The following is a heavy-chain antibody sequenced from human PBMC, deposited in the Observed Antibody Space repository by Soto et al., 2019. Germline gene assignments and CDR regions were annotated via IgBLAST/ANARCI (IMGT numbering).Heavy chain of an antibody. J-gene: IGHJ4*02. Sequence: ASVKVSCKASGYTFTSYGISWVRQAPGKRIEWMGWISAYNGNTNYAQKFQGWVTMTRDTSISTAYMELSRLRSDDTAVYYCAIVIFDQTLLLFLEWLDTFYFHSWREG. CDR1: GYTFTSYG. CDR2: ISAYNGNT. CDR3: AIVIFDQTLLLFLEWLDTFYFHS. V-gene: IGHV1-18*01. D-gene: IGHD3-3*01.